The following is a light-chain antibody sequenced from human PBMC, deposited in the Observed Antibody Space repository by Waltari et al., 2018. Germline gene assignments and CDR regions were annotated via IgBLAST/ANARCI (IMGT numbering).Light chain of an antibody. J-gene: IGLJ2*01. CDR3: AAWDDSLSGRVI. V-gene: IGLV1-47*02. Sequence: QSVLTQPPSASGTPGQRVTISCSGSSSNIGRHYVYWYQQLPGTAPKLLIYSKDRRSSGVPDRFSGSKSGTSASLAISGLRSEDEADYYCAAWDDSLSGRVIFGGGTKLTVL. CDR2: SKD. CDR1: SSNIGRHY.